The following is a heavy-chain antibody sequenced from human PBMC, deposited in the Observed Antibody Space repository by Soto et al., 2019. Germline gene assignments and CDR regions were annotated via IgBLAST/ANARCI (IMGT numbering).Heavy chain of an antibody. V-gene: IGHV3-30*18. CDR1: GFTFSSSG. D-gene: IGHD6-19*01. Sequence: QVQLVESGGGVVQPGRSLRLSCAASGFTFSSSGMHWVRQAPGKGLEWVAVTSFDGSSGSYADSVRVRFTISRDNPNNTLYLQMNSLRAEVTAVYYGAKSPTAVAGYFDYWGQGTLVTVSS. J-gene: IGHJ4*02. CDR2: TSFDGSSG. CDR3: AKSPTAVAGYFDY.